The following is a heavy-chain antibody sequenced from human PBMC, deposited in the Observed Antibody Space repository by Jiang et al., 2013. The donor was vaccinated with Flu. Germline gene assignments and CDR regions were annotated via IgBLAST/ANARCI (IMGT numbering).Heavy chain of an antibody. Sequence: PGLVKPSETLSLTCTVSGGSISSYYWSWIRQPPGKGLEWIGYIYYSGSINYNPSLKSRVTISVDTSKNQFSLKLSSVTAADTAVYYCAIRNMVRGAPFDYWGQGTLVTVSS. CDR1: GGSISSYY. CDR3: AIRNMVRGAPFDY. J-gene: IGHJ4*02. CDR2: IYYSGSI. V-gene: IGHV4-59*01. D-gene: IGHD3-10*01.